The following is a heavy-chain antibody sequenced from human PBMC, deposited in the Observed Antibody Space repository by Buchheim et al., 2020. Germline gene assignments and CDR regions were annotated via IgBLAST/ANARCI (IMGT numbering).Heavy chain of an antibody. CDR2: MNPNSGNT. CDR1: GCTFTSYD. D-gene: IGHD3-22*01. Sequence: QVQLVQSGAEVKKPGASVKVSCKASGCTFTSYDINWVRQATGQGLEWMGWMNPNSGNTDSAQKFQGRVTMTRNNSMSTAYMELSRLRSEDMAVYYCARFDYYDTSDSDYWGQGTL. J-gene: IGHJ4*02. V-gene: IGHV1-8*01. CDR3: ARFDYYDTSDSDY.